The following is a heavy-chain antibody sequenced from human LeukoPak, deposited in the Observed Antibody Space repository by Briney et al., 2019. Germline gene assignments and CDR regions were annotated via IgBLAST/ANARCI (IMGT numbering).Heavy chain of an antibody. CDR3: ARVPGYYDSSGYYYVVDAFDI. CDR2: IKQDGSEK. V-gene: IGHV3-7*01. J-gene: IGHJ3*02. D-gene: IGHD3-22*01. Sequence: GGSLRLSCAASGFTFSSYWMSWVRQAPGKGLEWVANIKQDGSEKYYVDSVKGRFTISRDNAKNSLYLQMNSLRAEDTAVYYCARVPGYYDSSGYYYVVDAFDIWAQGTMVTVSS. CDR1: GFTFSSYW.